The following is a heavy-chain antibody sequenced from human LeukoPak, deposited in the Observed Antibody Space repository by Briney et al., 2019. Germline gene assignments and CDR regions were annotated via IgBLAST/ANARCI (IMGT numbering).Heavy chain of an antibody. J-gene: IGHJ4*02. CDR1: GFTFSSYE. Sequence: GGSLRLSCAASGFTFSSYEMNWVRQAPGKGLEWVSYISSSGSTIYYADSVKGRFTISRDNAKNSLYLQMNSLGAEDTAVYYCARDSTGLSYWGQGTLVTVSS. D-gene: IGHD4-17*01. CDR2: ISSSGSTI. CDR3: ARDSTGLSY. V-gene: IGHV3-48*03.